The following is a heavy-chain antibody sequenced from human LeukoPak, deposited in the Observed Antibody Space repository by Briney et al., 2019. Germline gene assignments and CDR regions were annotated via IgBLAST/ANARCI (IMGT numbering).Heavy chain of an antibody. CDR1: GFTFSSYE. D-gene: IGHD4-17*01. CDR3: ATGDYGAFDI. CDR2: ISSSSSYI. Sequence: GSLRLSCAASGFTFSSYEMNWVRQAPGKGLEWVSSISSSSSYIYYADSVKGRFTISRDNAKNSLYLQMNSLRAEDTAVYYCATGDYGAFDIWGQGTMVTVSS. V-gene: IGHV3-21*01. J-gene: IGHJ3*02.